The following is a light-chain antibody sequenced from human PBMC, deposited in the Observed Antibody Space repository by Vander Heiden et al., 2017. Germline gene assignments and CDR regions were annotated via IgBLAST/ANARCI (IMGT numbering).Light chain of an antibody. CDR3: QQYYTTPYT. CDR1: QSVLYSSNNKNY. J-gene: IGKJ2*01. V-gene: IGKV4-1*01. CDR2: WAS. Sequence: IVMTQSPASLAVSLGERATINCKSSQSVLYSSNNKNYLVWYQQKPGQPPKLLIYWASTRESGVPDRFSGSASGTDFTLTISSLQAEDVAVYYCQQYYTTPYTFGQGTKLEIK.